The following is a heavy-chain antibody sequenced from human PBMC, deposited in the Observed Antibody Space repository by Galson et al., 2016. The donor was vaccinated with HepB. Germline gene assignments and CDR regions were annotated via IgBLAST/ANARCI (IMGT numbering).Heavy chain of an antibody. D-gene: IGHD6-13*01. V-gene: IGHV4-31*11. CDR2: ISHGGSV. J-gene: IGHJ4*02. Sequence: TLSLTCAVSLDTISITGYSWSWIRQLPGGGLEWIGYISHGGSVYLNPSLKSRTVISVDTSKNQFSLDVRSVTAADTAVYFCARYDSWTGFDYWGRGTLVTVSS. CDR3: ARYDSWTGFDY. CDR1: LDTISITGYS.